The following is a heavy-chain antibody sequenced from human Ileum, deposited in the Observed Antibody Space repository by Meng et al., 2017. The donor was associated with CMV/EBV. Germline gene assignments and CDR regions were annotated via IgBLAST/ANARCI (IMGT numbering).Heavy chain of an antibody. V-gene: IGHV4-4*07. CDR2: VYSSGST. CDR3: ARGSSSWAFDY. D-gene: IGHD2-2*01. CDR1: GGSISGYY. Sequence: VQVQWSGPGRVKPSDTVYLTCTVSGGSISGYYVSWSRQPAPKGMNWIGSVYSSGSTEFNPSLQSRVTMSIDTSKNQFSLKLSSVTAADTAVYYCARGSSSWAFDYWGQGTLVTVSS. J-gene: IGHJ4*02.